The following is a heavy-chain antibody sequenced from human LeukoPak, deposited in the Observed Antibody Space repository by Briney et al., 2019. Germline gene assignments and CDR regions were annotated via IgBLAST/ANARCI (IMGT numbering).Heavy chain of an antibody. V-gene: IGHV1-46*03. CDR3: ARDHRITMVRGVSYFDY. D-gene: IGHD3-10*01. CDR1: GYTFTSYY. J-gene: IGHJ4*02. CDR2: INPSGGST. Sequence: ASVKVSCKASGYTFTSYYMHWVRQAPGQGLEWMGIINPSGGSTSYAQKFQGRVTMTRDTSTSTVYVELSSLRSEDTAVYYCARDHRITMVRGVSYFDYWGQGTLVTVSS.